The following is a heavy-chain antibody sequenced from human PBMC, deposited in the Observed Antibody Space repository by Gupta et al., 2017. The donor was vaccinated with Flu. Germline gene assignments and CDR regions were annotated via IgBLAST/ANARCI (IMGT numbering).Heavy chain of an antibody. D-gene: IGHD3-16*02. CDR3: ATLWDIMITIGGVVGPFDY. V-gene: IGHV3-11*01. CDR2: ISGGGTTT. J-gene: IGHJ4*02. Sequence: RQAPGKGLEYVSYISGGGTTTHYADSVKGRFTISRDNAKKSLYLQMNSLRDEDTAIYYCATLWDIMITIGGVVGPFDYWGQGARVTVSS.